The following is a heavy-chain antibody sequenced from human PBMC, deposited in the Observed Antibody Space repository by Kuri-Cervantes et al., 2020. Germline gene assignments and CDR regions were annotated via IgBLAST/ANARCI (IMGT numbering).Heavy chain of an antibody. CDR1: GGSFSGSY. CDR2: INHSGST. J-gene: IGHJ6*03. V-gene: IGHV4-34*01. Sequence: ESLKISCAVYGGSFSGSYWSWIRQPPGKGLEWIGEINHSGSTNYNPSLKSRVTISVDTSKNQFSLKLSSVTAADTAVYYCARGFRNYYGSGSYYKPTPRYYYIDVWGKGTTVTVSS. CDR3: ARGFRNYYGSGSYYKPTPRYYYIDV. D-gene: IGHD3-10*01.